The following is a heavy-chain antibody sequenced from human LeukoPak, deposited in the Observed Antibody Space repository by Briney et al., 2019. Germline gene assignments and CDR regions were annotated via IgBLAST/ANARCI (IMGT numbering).Heavy chain of an antibody. D-gene: IGHD5-12*01. J-gene: IGHJ4*02. CDR2: ISASGGST. V-gene: IGHV3-23*01. Sequence: TGGSLRLSCAASGFTFSTYAMSWVRQAPGKWLEWVSGISASGGSTFYADSVKGRFTVSRDSSKDTLYLQMNSLRAEDTALYFCARKALGYRLGYGDYWGQGTLVTVSS. CDR3: ARKALGYRLGYGDY. CDR1: GFTFSTYA.